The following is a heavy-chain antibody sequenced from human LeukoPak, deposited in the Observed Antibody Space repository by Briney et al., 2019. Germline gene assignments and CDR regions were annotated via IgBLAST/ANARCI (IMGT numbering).Heavy chain of an antibody. J-gene: IGHJ4*02. CDR1: GFTFSSFS. CDR2: ISSSSGTR. D-gene: IGHD2-8*01. Sequence: GGSLRLSCAASGFTFSSFSMNWVRQAPGKGLQWVSYISSSSGTRYYADSVQGRFTISRDNAKLYLQMNSLRAEDTAVYYCAKAPGSYCTNGVCYWFDYWGQGTLVTVSS. CDR3: AKAPGSYCTNGVCYWFDY. V-gene: IGHV3-48*01.